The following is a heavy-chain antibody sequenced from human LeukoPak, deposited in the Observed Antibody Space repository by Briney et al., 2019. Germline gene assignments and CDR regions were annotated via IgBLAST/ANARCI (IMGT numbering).Heavy chain of an antibody. CDR2: INDDGSTT. V-gene: IGHV3-74*01. D-gene: IGHD6-19*01. J-gene: IGHJ5*02. CDR3: ARGGWQGNWFDP. CDR1: GFTFSSYW. Sequence: GGSLRLSCAASGFTFSSYWMHWVRQAPGKGLVWVSRINDDGSTTNYADSVKGLFTISRDNAKNTLYLQMNSRRAEDTAVYYCARGGWQGNWFDPWGQGTLVTVSS.